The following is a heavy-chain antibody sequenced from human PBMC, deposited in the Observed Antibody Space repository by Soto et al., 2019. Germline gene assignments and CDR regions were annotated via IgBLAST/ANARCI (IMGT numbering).Heavy chain of an antibody. V-gene: IGHV6-1*01. CDR3: ARGEQYSGRIFDY. J-gene: IGHJ4*01. D-gene: IGHD1-26*01. CDR1: GDSVSSNSAG. CDR2: TYYRSKWYY. Sequence: PSQTLSLTCAITGDSVSSNSAGWSWVRQSPSRGLEWLGRTYYRSKWYYEYAVSVRGRITINPDTSKNQYSLQLDSVTPEDTAVYFCARGEQYSGRIFDYWGQGTLVTVSS.